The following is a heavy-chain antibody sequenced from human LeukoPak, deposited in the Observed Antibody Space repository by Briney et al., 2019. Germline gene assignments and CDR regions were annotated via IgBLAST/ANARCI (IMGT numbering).Heavy chain of an antibody. J-gene: IGHJ4*02. CDR1: GGSISSGTYY. CDR3: ARQRSSGWSSLDY. D-gene: IGHD6-19*01. CDR2: IYHSGST. Sequence: SETLSLTCTVSGGSISSGTYYWSWIRQPPGKGLEWIGYIYHSGSTNYNPSLKSRVTISIDTSKNQFSLKLSSVTAADTAVYYCARQRSSGWSSLDYWGQGTLVTVSS. V-gene: IGHV4-61*01.